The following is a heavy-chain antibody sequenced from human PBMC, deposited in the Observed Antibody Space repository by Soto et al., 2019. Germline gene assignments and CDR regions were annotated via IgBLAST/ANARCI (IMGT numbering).Heavy chain of an antibody. Sequence: GGSLRLSCAASGFTFSNAWMNWVRQAPGKGLEWVGRIKSKTDGGTTDYAAPVKGRFTISRDDSKNTLYLQMNSLKTEDTAVYYCVRSGYLGSGRFGSYYGMDVWGQGTTVTVSS. CDR1: GFTFSNAW. J-gene: IGHJ6*02. CDR2: IKSKTDGGTT. D-gene: IGHD3-3*01. CDR3: VRSGYLGSGRFGSYYGMDV. V-gene: IGHV3-15*07.